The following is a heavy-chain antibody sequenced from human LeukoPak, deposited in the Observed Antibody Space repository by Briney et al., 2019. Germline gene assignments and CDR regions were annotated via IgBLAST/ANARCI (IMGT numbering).Heavy chain of an antibody. D-gene: IGHD3-3*01. CDR3: ARAQGSGPFENAFDI. J-gene: IGHJ3*02. V-gene: IGHV4-30-2*01. CDR2: IYHSGST. Sequence: SETLSPTCTVSGGSISSGGYYWSWIRQHPGKGLEWIGYIYHSGSTYYNPSLKSRVTISVDRSKNQFSLKLSSVTAADTAVYYCARAQGSGPFENAFDIWGQGTMVTVSS. CDR1: GGSISSGGYY.